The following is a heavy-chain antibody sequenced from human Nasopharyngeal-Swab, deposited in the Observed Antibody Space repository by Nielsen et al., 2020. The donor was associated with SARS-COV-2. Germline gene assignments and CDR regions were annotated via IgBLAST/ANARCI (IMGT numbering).Heavy chain of an antibody. D-gene: IGHD2-15*01. CDR2: IYSGGSST. CDR3: AKGLSGYCSGGSCYPGY. V-gene: IGHV3-23*03. Sequence: GESLKISCAASGFTFSSYGMSWVRQAPGKGLEWVSAIYSGGSSTYYADSVKGRFTISRDNSKNTLYLQMNSLRAEDTAVYYCAKGLSGYCSGGSCYPGYWGQGTLVTVSS. CDR1: GFTFSSYG. J-gene: IGHJ4*02.